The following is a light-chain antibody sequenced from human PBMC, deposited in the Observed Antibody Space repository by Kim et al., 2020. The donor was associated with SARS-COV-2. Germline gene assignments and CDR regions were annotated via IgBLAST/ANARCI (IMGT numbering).Light chain of an antibody. J-gene: IGKJ2*01. CDR3: QQFNNYLPYT. Sequence: AIQLTQSPSSLSTSVGVRVTITCRACQGISSALAWYQQKPGKAPKLLIYDASSLESGVPSRFSGSGSGTDFTLTISSLQPEDFATYYCQQFNNYLPYTFGQGTKLEI. CDR2: DAS. V-gene: IGKV1D-13*01. CDR1: QGISSA.